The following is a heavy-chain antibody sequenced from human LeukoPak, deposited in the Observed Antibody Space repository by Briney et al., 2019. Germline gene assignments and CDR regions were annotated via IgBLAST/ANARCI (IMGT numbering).Heavy chain of an antibody. CDR1: GFTFSSYN. CDR3: ARGHGFRITMVRGVVRFDP. D-gene: IGHD3-10*01. V-gene: IGHV4-34*01. Sequence: GSLRLSCAASGFTFSSYNMNWVRQPPGKGLEWIGEINHSGSTNYNPSLKSRVTISVDTSKNQFSLKLSSVTAADTAVYYCARGHGFRITMVRGVVRFDPWGQGTLVTVSS. J-gene: IGHJ5*02. CDR2: INHSGST.